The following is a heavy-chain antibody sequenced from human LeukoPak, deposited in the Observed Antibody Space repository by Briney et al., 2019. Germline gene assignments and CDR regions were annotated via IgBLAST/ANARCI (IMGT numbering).Heavy chain of an antibody. Sequence: GGSLRLSCAASGFTFSSYGMHWVRQAPGKGLEWVAVIWYDGSNKYYADSVKGRFTISRDNSKNTLYLQTNSLRAEDTAVYYCAKDRLHCSGGSCYSGHFDYWGQGTLVTVSS. CDR2: IWYDGSNK. V-gene: IGHV3-33*06. J-gene: IGHJ4*02. CDR3: AKDRLHCSGGSCYSGHFDY. CDR1: GFTFSSYG. D-gene: IGHD2-15*01.